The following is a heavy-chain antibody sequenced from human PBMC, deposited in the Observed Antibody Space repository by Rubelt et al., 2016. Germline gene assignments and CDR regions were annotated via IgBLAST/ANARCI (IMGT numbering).Heavy chain of an antibody. J-gene: IGHJ4*02. V-gene: IGHV1-2*02. CDR2: INPNSGGK. Sequence: QVQLVQSGAEVKKPGSSVKVSCKASGGTFSSYAISWVRQAPGQGLEWMGWINPNSGGKNYAQKFQGRVTMTRDTSISTAYMELNSLRSDDTAVYYGAGGGSGPTDYWGQGTLVTVSS. D-gene: IGHD6-19*01. CDR3: AGGGSGPTDY. CDR1: GGTFSSYA.